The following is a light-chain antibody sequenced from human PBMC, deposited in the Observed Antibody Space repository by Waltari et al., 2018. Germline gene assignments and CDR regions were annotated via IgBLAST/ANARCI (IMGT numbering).Light chain of an antibody. J-gene: IGLJ3*02. Sequence: QSALTHPASVSGSPGQSITLPCTGTSSCVGGYHFVPWYQQHPGNAHKLIIYEATKRPSGVSDRFSGSKSGNTASLTISGLQAEDEADYYCCSYAGSNTWVFGGGTKVTVL. V-gene: IGLV2-23*01. CDR1: SSCVGGYHF. CDR2: EAT. CDR3: CSYAGSNTWV.